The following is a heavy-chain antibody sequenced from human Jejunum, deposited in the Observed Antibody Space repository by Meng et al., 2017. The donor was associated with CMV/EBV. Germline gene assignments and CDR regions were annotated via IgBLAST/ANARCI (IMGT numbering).Heavy chain of an antibody. V-gene: IGHV3-21*06. D-gene: IGHD3/OR15-3a*01. CDR2: ISSGSSFK. Sequence: AAAGFNFSSNTRNWVRQAPGKGLEWVSSISSGSSFKFYTNSVKGRFTVSRDNAQNYLYLQMDSLRAEDTAVYYCARDRGWTADVDYWGQGTLVTVSS. J-gene: IGHJ4*02. CDR3: ARDRGWTADVDY. CDR1: GFNFSSNT.